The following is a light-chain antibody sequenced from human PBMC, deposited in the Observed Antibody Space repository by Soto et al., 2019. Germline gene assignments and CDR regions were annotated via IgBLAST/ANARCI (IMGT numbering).Light chain of an antibody. CDR1: RRDVGGYNY. V-gene: IGLV2-14*01. Sequence: QSVLTQPASVSGSPGQPITISCTGTRRDVGGYNYVSWYQQYPRKSPKLVIYEVTKRPSGVSNRFSGSKSGNTASLTISGLQAEDETDHYCSSYTSTNHVVFGGGTKLTVL. CDR3: SSYTSTNHVV. CDR2: EVT. J-gene: IGLJ2*01.